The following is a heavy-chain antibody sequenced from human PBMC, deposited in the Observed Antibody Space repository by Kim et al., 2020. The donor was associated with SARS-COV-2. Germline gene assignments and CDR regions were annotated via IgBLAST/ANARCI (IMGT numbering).Heavy chain of an antibody. CDR2: IHSGNGNT. CDR3: VRGATGPA. Sequence: ASVKVSCKASGYTFTTYNIHWVRQAPGQRLEWMGWIHSGNGNTKYSQNFRGRVSITRDTSASIAYMELSSLGSEDTAVYYCVRGATGPAWGHGTLVTVSS. J-gene: IGHJ4*01. V-gene: IGHV1-3*04. D-gene: IGHD1-1*01. CDR1: GYTFTTYN.